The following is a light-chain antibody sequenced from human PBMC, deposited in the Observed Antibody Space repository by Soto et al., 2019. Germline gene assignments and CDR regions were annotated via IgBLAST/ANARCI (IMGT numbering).Light chain of an antibody. CDR3: QTWGTGIQV. Sequence: QPVLTQSPSASASLGASVKVTCTLSSGHSSYAIAWHQQQPEKGPRYLMKVNSDGSHSKGDGIPDRFSGPSSGAERYLTISSLQSEDEADYYCQTWGTGIQVFGGGTKLTVL. V-gene: IGLV4-69*01. CDR2: VNSDGSH. CDR1: SGHSSYA. J-gene: IGLJ2*01.